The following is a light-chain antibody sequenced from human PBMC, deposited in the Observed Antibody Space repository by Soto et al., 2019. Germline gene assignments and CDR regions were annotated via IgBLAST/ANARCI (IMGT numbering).Light chain of an antibody. V-gene: IGKV2-28*01. Sequence: DIVMTQSPLSLPVTPGEPASISCRSSQSLLYSNGYNYLDWYLQKPGQSPQLLIYLGSNRASGVTDRFSVSGSGTDFTLKISRVEAEDVGVYYCMQALQTPLTFGPGTKVDIK. CDR3: MQALQTPLT. CDR2: LGS. J-gene: IGKJ3*01. CDR1: QSLLYSNGYNY.